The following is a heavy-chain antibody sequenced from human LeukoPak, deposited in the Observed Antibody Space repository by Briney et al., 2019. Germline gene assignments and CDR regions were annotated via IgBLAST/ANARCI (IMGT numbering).Heavy chain of an antibody. CDR1: EFTFSKFW. CDR2: IHHDGSEK. D-gene: IGHD1-26*01. Sequence: PGGSLRLSCAVSEFTFSKFWMTWVRQAPGKGLEWVANIHHDGSEKYYADSVQGRFTISRDNAKNSVYLQLNSLRVEDTAVYHCAGGHAMDVWGQGTTVTVSS. CDR3: AGGHAMDV. V-gene: IGHV3-7*02. J-gene: IGHJ6*02.